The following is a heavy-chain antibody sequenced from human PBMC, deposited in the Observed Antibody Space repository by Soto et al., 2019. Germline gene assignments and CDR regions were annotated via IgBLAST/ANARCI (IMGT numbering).Heavy chain of an antibody. D-gene: IGHD6-19*01. V-gene: IGHV1-24*01. Sequence: ASLNLSCKVSGYTLTELSSHWVRQAPGKGLEWMGGFGPEDGETIYAQKFQGRVTMTKDTSTDTAYMELSSLRSEDTAVYYFAMTWGIAVARGASVIGGQGTMGTVSS. CDR2: FGPEDGET. CDR3: AMTWGIAVARGASVI. J-gene: IGHJ3*01. CDR1: GYTLTELS.